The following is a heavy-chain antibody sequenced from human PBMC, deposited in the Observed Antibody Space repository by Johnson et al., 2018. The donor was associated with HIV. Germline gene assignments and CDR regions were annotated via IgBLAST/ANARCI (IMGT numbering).Heavy chain of an antibody. Sequence: QLVESGGGLVQPGGSLRLSCAASGFTFSSYWMSWVRQAPGKGLEWVGRIKSKTDGGTTDYAAPVKGRFTISRDDSKNTLYLQMNSLKTEDTAVYYCTTDLAAVGSGAFDIWGQGTMVTVSS. CDR2: IKSKTDGGTT. D-gene: IGHD6-13*01. V-gene: IGHV3-15*01. CDR1: GFTFSSYW. J-gene: IGHJ3*02. CDR3: TTDLAAVGSGAFDI.